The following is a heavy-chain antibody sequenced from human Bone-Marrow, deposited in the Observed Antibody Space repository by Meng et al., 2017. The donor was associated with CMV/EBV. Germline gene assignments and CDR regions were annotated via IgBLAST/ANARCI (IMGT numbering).Heavy chain of an antibody. CDR1: GGSFSGYY. J-gene: IGHJ4*02. CDR3: ARRLGYTSYVPEDY. CDR2: INHSGST. V-gene: IGHV4-34*01. D-gene: IGHD5-12*01. Sequence: GSLRLSCAVYGGSFSGYYWSWIRQPPGKGLEWIGEINHSGSTNYNPSLKSRVTISVDTSKNQFSLKLSSVTAADTAVYYCARRLGYTSYVPEDYWGQGTLVTVSS.